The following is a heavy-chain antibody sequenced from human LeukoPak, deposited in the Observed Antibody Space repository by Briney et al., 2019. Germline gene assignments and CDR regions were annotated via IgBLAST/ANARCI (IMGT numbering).Heavy chain of an antibody. CDR3: ARLIAAAGILDP. Sequence: ASVKVSCKASGYTFTGYYMHWVRQAPGQGLECMGWINPNSGGTNYAQKFQGRVTLTRDASISTAYMELSRLRSDDTAVYYCARLIAAAGILDPWGQGTLVTVSS. CDR2: INPNSGGT. V-gene: IGHV1-2*02. CDR1: GYTFTGYY. D-gene: IGHD6-13*01. J-gene: IGHJ5*02.